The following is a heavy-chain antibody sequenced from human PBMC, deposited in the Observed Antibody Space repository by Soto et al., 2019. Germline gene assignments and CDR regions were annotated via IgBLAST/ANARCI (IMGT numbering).Heavy chain of an antibody. J-gene: IGHJ6*02. V-gene: IGHV1-18*04. D-gene: IGHD4-4*01. Sequence: GASVKVSCKASGYTFTSYGISWVRQAPGQGLEWMGWISAYNGNTNYAQKLQGRVTMTTDTSTSTAYMELRSLRSDDTAVYYCARYSNYDYCYGMVVWGQGTTVTVSS. CDR1: GYTFTSYG. CDR2: ISAYNGNT. CDR3: ARYSNYDYCYGMVV.